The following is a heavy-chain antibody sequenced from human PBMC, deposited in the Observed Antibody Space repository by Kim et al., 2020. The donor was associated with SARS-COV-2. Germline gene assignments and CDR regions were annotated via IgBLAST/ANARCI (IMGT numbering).Heavy chain of an antibody. V-gene: IGHV3-20*04. J-gene: IGHJ4*02. CDR1: GFTFDDYD. CDR3: TRDHDY. Sequence: GGSLRLSCAASGFTFDDYDMSWVRQVPGKGLEWVSGINWNAGRTGYADSMKGRFTISRDNAKNSLYLQMNSLRAEDTALYFCTRDHDYWGQGTLVTVSS. CDR2: INWNAGRT.